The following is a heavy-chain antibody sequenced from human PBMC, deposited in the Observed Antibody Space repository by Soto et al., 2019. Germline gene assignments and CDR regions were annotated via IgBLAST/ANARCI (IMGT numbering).Heavy chain of an antibody. CDR1: GGSISSGDYY. V-gene: IGHV4-30-4*01. CDR2: IYSSGTT. CDR3: ARERESVDTAMVWSGWFDP. J-gene: IGHJ5*02. Sequence: QVQLQESGPGLVKPSQTLSLTCTVSGGSISSGDYYWSWIRQPPGKGLEWLGYIYSSGTTYYNPSLKSRVTIPVDTSENRFSLKLSSVTAADSAVYYCARERESVDTAMVWSGWFDPWGQGTLVTVSS. D-gene: IGHD5-18*01.